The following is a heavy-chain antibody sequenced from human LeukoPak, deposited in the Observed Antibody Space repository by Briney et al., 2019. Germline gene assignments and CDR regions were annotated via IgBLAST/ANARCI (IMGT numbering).Heavy chain of an antibody. Sequence: GASVKVSCKVSGYTLTELSMHWVRQAPGKGLEWMGGFDPEDGETIYAQKFQGRVTVTEDTSTDTAYMELSSLRSEDTAVYYCATARLSHSGYDFDYWAREPWSPSPQ. CDR2: FDPEDGET. CDR1: GYTLTELS. D-gene: IGHD5-12*01. CDR3: ATARLSHSGYDFDY. V-gene: IGHV1-24*01. J-gene: IGHJ4*02.